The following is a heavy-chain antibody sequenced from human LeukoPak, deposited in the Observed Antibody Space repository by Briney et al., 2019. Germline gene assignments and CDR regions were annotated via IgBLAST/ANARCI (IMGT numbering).Heavy chain of an antibody. V-gene: IGHV3-13*01. J-gene: IGHJ6*02. Sequence: PGGSLRLSCEASGITFSTSDMHWVRQAPGKGLEWVSVIGTAGDTYYADSVKGRFTISRENAKNSLYLQMNSLRAGDTAVYYCARGSVRLGMDVWGQGTTITVSS. D-gene: IGHD3-22*01. CDR1: GITFSTSD. CDR3: ARGSVRLGMDV. CDR2: IGTAGDT.